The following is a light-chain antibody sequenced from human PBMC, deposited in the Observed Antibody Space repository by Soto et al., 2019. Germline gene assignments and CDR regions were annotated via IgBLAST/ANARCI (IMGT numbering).Light chain of an antibody. Sequence: EIVLTQSPATLSLSPGERATLSCRATESVSTYLAWYQQKPGRAPRLLIYDASKRATGIPARFSGSGSGTGFTLTIISLDPEDFAVYYCQQRSKWPITFGQGKRLET. J-gene: IGKJ5*01. CDR2: DAS. CDR1: ESVSTY. CDR3: QQRSKWPIT. V-gene: IGKV3-11*01.